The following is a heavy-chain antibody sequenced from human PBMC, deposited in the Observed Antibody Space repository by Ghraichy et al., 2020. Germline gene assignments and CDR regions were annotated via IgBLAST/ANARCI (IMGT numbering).Heavy chain of an antibody. CDR1: GFTFSSYS. J-gene: IGHJ6*02. CDR3: ARGSTVVRFFYYDGMDV. Sequence: GGSLRLSCVGSGFTFSSYSMNWVRQSPGKGLEWVSYITSSSRTISYADSVKGRFTISRDNAQNSLFLQMNSLRDEDTAVYYCARGSTVVRFFYYDGMDVWGQGTTVTGSS. V-gene: IGHV3-48*02. CDR2: ITSSSRTI. D-gene: IGHD4-23*01.